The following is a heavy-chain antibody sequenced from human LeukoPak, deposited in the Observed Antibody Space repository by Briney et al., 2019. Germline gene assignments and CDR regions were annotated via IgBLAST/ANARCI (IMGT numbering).Heavy chain of an antibody. D-gene: IGHD3-22*01. Sequence: PSETLSLTCTVSGGSISSGDYYWSWIRQPPGKGLEWIGYIYYSGSTYYNPSLKSRVTISVDTSKNQFSLKLSSVTAADTAVYYCARQHYDSSGYYATHFDYWGQGTLVTVSS. CDR2: IYYSGST. CDR3: ARQHYDSSGYYATHFDY. CDR1: GGSISSGDYY. V-gene: IGHV4-30-4*01. J-gene: IGHJ4*02.